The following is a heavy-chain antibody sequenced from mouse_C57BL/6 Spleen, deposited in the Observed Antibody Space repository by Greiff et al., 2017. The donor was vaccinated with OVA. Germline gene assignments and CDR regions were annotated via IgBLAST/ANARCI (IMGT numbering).Heavy chain of an antibody. CDR3: ARNYFDY. J-gene: IGHJ2*01. CDR1: GFTFSDYG. Sequence: EVKLVESGGGLVKPGGSLKLSCAASGFTFSDYGMHWVRQAPEKGLEWVAYISSGSSTIYYADTVKGRFTISRDNAKNTLLLQRTSLRSEDTAMYYCARNYFDYWGQGTTLTVSS. CDR2: ISSGSSTI. V-gene: IGHV5-17*01.